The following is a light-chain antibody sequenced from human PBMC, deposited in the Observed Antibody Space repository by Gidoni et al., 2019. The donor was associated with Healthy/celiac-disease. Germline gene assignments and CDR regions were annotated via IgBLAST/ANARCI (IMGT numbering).Light chain of an antibody. V-gene: IGKV1-39*01. CDR2: AAS. Sequence: DIQMTQSPSSLSASVGDRVTITCRDSQSISSHLNWYQQKPGKAPKLLIYAASSLQSWIPTRSRGRVSGTDFTLTISSLQPEDFATYYCQQSGTFGQGTKVEIK. CDR3: QQSGT. CDR1: QSISSH. J-gene: IGKJ1*01.